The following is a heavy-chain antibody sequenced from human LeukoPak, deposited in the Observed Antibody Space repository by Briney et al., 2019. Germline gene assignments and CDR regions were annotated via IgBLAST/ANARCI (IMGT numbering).Heavy chain of an antibody. J-gene: IGHJ4*02. CDR1: GYTFTSYY. CDR3: ARDHPSAMIIVKREVTYYLDY. CDR2: INPSGGST. Sequence: ASVKVSCKASGYTFTSYYIHWVRQAPGQGLEWMGLINPSGGSTRNAQKFQGRVTMTRDTSTSTVYMEMSSLRSEDTAVYYCARDHPSAMIIVKREVTYYLDYWGQGTLVTVSS. V-gene: IGHV1-46*01. D-gene: IGHD3-22*01.